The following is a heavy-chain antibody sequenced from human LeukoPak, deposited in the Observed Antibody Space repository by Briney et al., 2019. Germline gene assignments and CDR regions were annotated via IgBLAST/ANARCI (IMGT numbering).Heavy chain of an antibody. CDR2: FTVESTD. CDR3: AKDQVRWAFDI. Sequence: SGGSLRLSCVASGFILRNYAMSWVRQAPGRGLEWVSAFTVESTDYYADSVKGRFTISRDNSKNTLYLQMNSLRAEDAAVYYCAKDQVRWAFDIWGQGTMVTVSS. J-gene: IGHJ3*02. V-gene: IGHV3-23*01. CDR1: GFILRNYA. D-gene: IGHD3-10*01.